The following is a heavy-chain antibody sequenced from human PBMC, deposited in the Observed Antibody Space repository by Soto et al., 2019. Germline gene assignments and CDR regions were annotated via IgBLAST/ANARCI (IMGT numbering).Heavy chain of an antibody. CDR2: INHSGST. D-gene: IGHD6-19*01. J-gene: IGHJ6*02. CDR3: ARGGGGGSRWSYYYYYGMDV. CDR1: GGPFSGYY. Sequence: SETLSLTCAVYGGPFSGYYWSWIRQPPGKGLEWIGEINHSGSTNYNPSLKSRVTISVDTSKNQFSLKLSSVTAADTAVYYCARGGGGGSRWSYYYYYGMDVWGQGTTVTVSS. V-gene: IGHV4-34*01.